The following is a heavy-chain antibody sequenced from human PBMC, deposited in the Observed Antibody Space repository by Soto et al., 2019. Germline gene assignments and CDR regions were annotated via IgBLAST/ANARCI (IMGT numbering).Heavy chain of an antibody. Sequence: PSETLSLTCTVSGDSISSSYWSWIRQSPGKGLEWIGYIYYRGSTNYNPSLKSRVTISVDTSKNQFSLKLSSVTAADTAVYYCARRYGGSIDYWGQGTLVTVSS. CDR3: ARRYGGSIDY. CDR2: IYYRGST. D-gene: IGHD2-15*01. CDR1: GDSISSSY. J-gene: IGHJ4*02. V-gene: IGHV4-59*08.